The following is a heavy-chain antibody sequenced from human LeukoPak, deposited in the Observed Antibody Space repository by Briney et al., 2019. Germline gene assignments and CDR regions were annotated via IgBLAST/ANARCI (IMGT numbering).Heavy chain of an antibody. CDR3: VRGRVTIYWSGYRSSPWFDP. V-gene: IGHV4-4*09. D-gene: IGHD3-3*01. CDR1: GGSISSYY. J-gene: IGHJ5*02. Sequence: SETLSLTCTVSGGSISSYYWSWIRQPPGKGLEWIGYIYTSGSTNYNPSLKSRVTISVDTSKNQFSLKLSSVTAADTAVYYCVRGRVTIYWSGYRSSPWFDPWGQGTLVTVSS. CDR2: IYTSGST.